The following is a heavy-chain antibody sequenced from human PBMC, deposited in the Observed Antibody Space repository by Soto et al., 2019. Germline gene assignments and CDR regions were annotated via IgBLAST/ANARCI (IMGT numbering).Heavy chain of an antibody. CDR1: GYNLAGYY. CDR3: AFGFITDFDF. CDR2: INPNSGGT. Sequence: EASVKVSCKASGYNLAGYYMHWVRQAPGQGLEWMGWINPNSGGTNYAQKFQGRVTMTRDTSISTAYMELSSLRSDDTAVYYCAFGFITDFDFWGQGTPVTVSS. D-gene: IGHD3-10*01. J-gene: IGHJ4*02. V-gene: IGHV1-2*02.